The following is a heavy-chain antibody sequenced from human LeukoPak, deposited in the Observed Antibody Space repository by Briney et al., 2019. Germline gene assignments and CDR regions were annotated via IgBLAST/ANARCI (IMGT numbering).Heavy chain of an antibody. CDR2: INDSGST. D-gene: IGHD1-26*01. Sequence: SETLSLTCAVYGGSFSGYYWSWIRQPPGKGLEWIGEINDSGSTNYNPSLKSRVTISVDTSKNQFSLKLSSVTAADTAVYYCARLGSGSLGDAFDIWGQGTMVTVSS. CDR3: ARLGSGSLGDAFDI. V-gene: IGHV4-34*01. J-gene: IGHJ3*02. CDR1: GGSFSGYY.